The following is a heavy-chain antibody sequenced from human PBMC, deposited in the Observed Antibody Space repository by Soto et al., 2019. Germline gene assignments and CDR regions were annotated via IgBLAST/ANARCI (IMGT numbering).Heavy chain of an antibody. D-gene: IGHD3-22*01. CDR1: GGTFSSYA. Sequence: SVKVSCKASGGTFSSYATSWVRQAPGQGLEWMGGIIPIFGTANYAQKFQGRVTITADESTSTAYMELSSLRSEDTAVYYCARSPALTYYYDSSGYYYDYWGQGTLVTV. J-gene: IGHJ4*02. V-gene: IGHV1-69*13. CDR3: ARSPALTYYYDSSGYYYDY. CDR2: IIPIFGTA.